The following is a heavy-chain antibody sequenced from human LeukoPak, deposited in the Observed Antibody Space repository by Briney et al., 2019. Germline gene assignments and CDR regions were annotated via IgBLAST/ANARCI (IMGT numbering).Heavy chain of an antibody. Sequence: GGSLRLSCAASGFTFSGSALHWVRQASGKGLEWVGRIRSTANGYATAYAASVKGRLTISRDDSKNAAYLQMDSLKTEDTAVYYCTGNYYGSGSYADFDYWGQGTLVTVSS. D-gene: IGHD3-10*01. CDR3: TGNYYGSGSYADFDY. CDR2: IRSTANGYAT. V-gene: IGHV3-73*01. J-gene: IGHJ4*02. CDR1: GFTFSGSA.